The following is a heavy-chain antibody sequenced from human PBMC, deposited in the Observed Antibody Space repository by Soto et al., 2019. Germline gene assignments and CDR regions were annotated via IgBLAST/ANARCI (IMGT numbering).Heavy chain of an antibody. CDR2: IIPIFGTA. CDR1: GGTFSSYA. J-gene: IGHJ5*02. Sequence: ASVKVSCKASGGTFSSYAISWVRQAPGQGLEWMGGIIPIFGTANYAQKFQGRVTITADESTSTAYMELSSLRSEDTAVYYCARDGCGGDCYTGSWGQGTLVTVSS. CDR3: ARDGCGGDCYTGS. V-gene: IGHV1-69*13. D-gene: IGHD2-21*02.